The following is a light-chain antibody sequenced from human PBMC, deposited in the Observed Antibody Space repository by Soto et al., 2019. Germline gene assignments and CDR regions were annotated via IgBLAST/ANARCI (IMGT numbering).Light chain of an antibody. CDR3: RQRYNWPLT. CDR1: QSIGNS. J-gene: IGKJ4*01. Sequence: TVLTQSPATLSLSPGERATLSCKASQSIGNSLGWFQQKPGQAPRLLIDDAFNRATGIPARFTGSGSGSDFTRTSSSLEPEDFGVYYCRQRYNWPLTVGGGTKVEIK. CDR2: DAF. V-gene: IGKV3-11*01.